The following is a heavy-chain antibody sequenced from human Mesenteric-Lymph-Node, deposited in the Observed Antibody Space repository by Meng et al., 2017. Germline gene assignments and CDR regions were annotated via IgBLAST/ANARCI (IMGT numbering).Heavy chain of an antibody. V-gene: IGHV4-28*03. J-gene: IGHJ5*02. CDR1: CYSISSSNW. CDR3: ARASYGSGSPLGESWFDP. D-gene: IGHD3-10*01. Sequence: GRLQESGPGLVKPSDTLSLTCAVSCYSISSSNWWGWIRQPPGKGLEWIGYIYYSGSTYYNPSLKSRVTMSVDTSKNQFSLKLSSVTAVDTAVYYCARASYGSGSPLGESWFDPWGQGTLVTVSS. CDR2: IYYSGST.